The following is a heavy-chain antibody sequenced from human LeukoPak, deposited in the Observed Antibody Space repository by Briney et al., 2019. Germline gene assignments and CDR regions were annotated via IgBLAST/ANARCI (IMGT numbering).Heavy chain of an antibody. V-gene: IGHV4-59*11. J-gene: IGHJ4*02. CDR1: GGSIKNHY. Sequence: SETLSLTCTVSGGSIKNHYLSWTRQPPGKGLEWIGYFHYSGTTSYNPSLKSRVTISGDTSKNQFSLRLSSVTAADTAVYYCVSGDKYGYPDYWGQGTLVTVSS. CDR3: VSGDKYGYPDY. D-gene: IGHD5-18*01. CDR2: FHYSGTT.